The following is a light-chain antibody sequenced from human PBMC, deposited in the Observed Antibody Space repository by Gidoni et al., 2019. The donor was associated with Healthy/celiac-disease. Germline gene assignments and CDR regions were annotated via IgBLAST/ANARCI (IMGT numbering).Light chain of an antibody. CDR3: SSYTSSSTVV. CDR2: EVS. V-gene: IGLV2-14*01. CDR1: SSDVGGYNY. Sequence: QPPLTPPASVSGSPEQSITISCTGTSSDVGGYNYVSWYQQHPGKAPKLMIYEVSNRPSGVSNRFSGSKSGNTASLTISGLQAEDEADYYCSSYTSSSTVVFGGGTKLTVL. J-gene: IGLJ2*01.